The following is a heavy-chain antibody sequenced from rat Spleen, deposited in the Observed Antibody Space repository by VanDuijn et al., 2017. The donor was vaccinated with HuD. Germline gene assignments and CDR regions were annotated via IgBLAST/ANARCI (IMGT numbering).Heavy chain of an antibody. V-gene: IGHV3-3*01. Sequence: EVQLQESGPGLVKPSQSLSLTCSVTGYSITSSYRWNWIRKFPGNKLEWMGYINSAGSTNYNPSLKSRISITRDTSKNQFFLQVNSVTTEDTANYYCARGGLMDAWGQGASVTVSS. CDR2: INSAGST. CDR1: GYSITSSYR. CDR3: ARGGLMDA. J-gene: IGHJ4*01.